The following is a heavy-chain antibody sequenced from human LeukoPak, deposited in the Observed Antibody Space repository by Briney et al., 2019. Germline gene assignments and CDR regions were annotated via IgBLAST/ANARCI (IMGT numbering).Heavy chain of an antibody. CDR3: ASRFYYYDSSGYYSPGAFDI. Sequence: GGSLRLSCAASGFTVSSNYMSWVRQAPGKGLEWVSVIYSGGSTYYADSVKGRFTISRDNSKNTLYLQMNSLRAEDTAVYYCASRFYYYDSSGYYSPGAFDIWGQGTMVTVSS. CDR2: IYSGGST. D-gene: IGHD3-22*01. J-gene: IGHJ3*02. CDR1: GFTVSSNY. V-gene: IGHV3-53*01.